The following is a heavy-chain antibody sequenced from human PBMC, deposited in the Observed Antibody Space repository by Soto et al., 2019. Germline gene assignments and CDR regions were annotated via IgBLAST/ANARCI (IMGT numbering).Heavy chain of an antibody. Sequence: QVHLQESGPGLVKPSQTLSLTCTVSGASINIPAYYWSWVRQHPERGLEWIGYIYYSASTYYNPSLKNRVTISLDMSKNEFSLKLNSASVADTAIYYCVRETRYGAGTQGFDVWGQGTLVTVSS. CDR3: VRETRYGAGTQGFDV. J-gene: IGHJ4*02. D-gene: IGHD3-10*01. CDR2: IYYSAST. V-gene: IGHV4-31*03. CDR1: GASINIPAYY.